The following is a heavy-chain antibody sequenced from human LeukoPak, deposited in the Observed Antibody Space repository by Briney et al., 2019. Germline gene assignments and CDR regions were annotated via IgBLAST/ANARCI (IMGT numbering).Heavy chain of an antibody. V-gene: IGHV3-74*01. CDR2: VNNDGSTT. Sequence: GGSLRLSCAASGFTFSSYWMHWVRQAPGKGLVWVSRVNNDGSTTNYADSVKGRFTISRDNTKNTLYLQMNNLRAEDTAVYFCLAAAGTIGWGQGTLVTVSS. J-gene: IGHJ4*02. CDR1: GFTFSSYW. D-gene: IGHD6-13*01. CDR3: LAAAGTIG.